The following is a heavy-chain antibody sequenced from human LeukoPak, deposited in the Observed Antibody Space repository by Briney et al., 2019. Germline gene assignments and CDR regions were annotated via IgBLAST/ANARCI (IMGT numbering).Heavy chain of an antibody. D-gene: IGHD3-22*01. CDR1: GFTFSSYW. Sequence: PGGSLRLSCAASGFTFSSYWMSWVRQAPGKGLEWVANINQDGSEKYYVDSVKGRFTISRDNAKNSLYLQMNSLRAEDTAVYYCARGGRDSSGYYPFDFWGQGTLVTVSS. CDR3: ARGGRDSSGYYPFDF. J-gene: IGHJ4*02. V-gene: IGHV3-7*01. CDR2: INQDGSEK.